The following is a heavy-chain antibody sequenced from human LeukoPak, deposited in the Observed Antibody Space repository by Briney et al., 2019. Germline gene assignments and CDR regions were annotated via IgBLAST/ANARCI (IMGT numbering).Heavy chain of an antibody. CDR1: GFTFSSYA. Sequence: GGSLRLSCAASGFTFSSYAMSWVRQAPGKGLEWVSSISNSDGSTYYADFVKGRFTIYRDNSKNTPHLQMNSLRAGDTAVYYCAKSLGVGGYTRYKGFDQWGQGTLVTVSS. J-gene: IGHJ4*02. V-gene: IGHV3-23*01. CDR2: ISNSDGST. D-gene: IGHD5-24*01. CDR3: AKSLGVGGYTRYKGFDQ.